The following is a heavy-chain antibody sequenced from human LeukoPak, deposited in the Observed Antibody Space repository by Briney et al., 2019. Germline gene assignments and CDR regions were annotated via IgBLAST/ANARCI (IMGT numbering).Heavy chain of an antibody. CDR2: MSPNSGDT. J-gene: IGHJ4*02. CDR1: GYTFTSYD. V-gene: IGHV1-8*01. Sequence: ASVKVSCKASGYTFTSYDFNLVRQATGQRPEWMGWMSPNSGDTGYAQKFQDRVTMTRNTSISTAYMELRSLRSDDTAVYYCARGPPNWGYDYWGPGTLVTVSS. CDR3: ARGPPNWGYDY. D-gene: IGHD7-27*01.